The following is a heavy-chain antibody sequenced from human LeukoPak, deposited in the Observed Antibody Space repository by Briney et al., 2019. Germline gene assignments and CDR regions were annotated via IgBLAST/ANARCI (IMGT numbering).Heavy chain of an antibody. CDR2: ISWNSGSI. V-gene: IGHV3-9*01. Sequence: GGSLRLSCAASGFTFDGYAMHGVRQAPGKGLEWVSGISWNSGSIGYADSVKGRFTISRDNAKNSLYLQMNSLRAEDTALYYCAKEVIVRNFDYWGQGTLVTVSS. J-gene: IGHJ4*02. D-gene: IGHD3-22*01. CDR3: AKEVIVRNFDY. CDR1: GFTFDGYA.